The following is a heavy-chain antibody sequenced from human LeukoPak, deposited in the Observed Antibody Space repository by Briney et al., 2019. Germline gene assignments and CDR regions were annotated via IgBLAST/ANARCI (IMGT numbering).Heavy chain of an antibody. D-gene: IGHD2-21*02. J-gene: IGHJ1*01. CDR3: ARSYCGGDCYFIGEYFQH. CDR2: IIPIFGTA. V-gene: IGHV1-69*06. Sequence: SVKVSCKASGYTFTSYGISWVRQAPGQGLEWMGGIIPIFGTANYAQKFQGRVTITADKSTSTAYMELSSLRSEDTAVYYCARSYCGGDCYFIGEYFQHWGQGTLVTVSS. CDR1: GYTFTSYG.